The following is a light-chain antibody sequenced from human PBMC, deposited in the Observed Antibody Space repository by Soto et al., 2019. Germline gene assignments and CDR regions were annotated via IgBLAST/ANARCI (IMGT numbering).Light chain of an antibody. CDR1: SSDVGGYIY. CDR3: QTADTSLSVV. Sequence: QSALTQPASVSGSPGQSITISCTGTSSDVGGYIYVSWYQQHPGKAPKLMIYEVSNRPSGVSNRFSGSKSGNTASLTISGLQAEDEADYYCQTADTSLSVVFGGGTKVTVL. CDR2: EVS. V-gene: IGLV2-14*01. J-gene: IGLJ2*01.